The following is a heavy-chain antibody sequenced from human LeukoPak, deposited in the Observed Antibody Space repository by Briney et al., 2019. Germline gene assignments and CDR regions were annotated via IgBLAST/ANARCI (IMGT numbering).Heavy chain of an antibody. V-gene: IGHV1-18*01. CDR3: ARGDISSRGWLDP. Sequence: ASVKVSCEASGYSFASYGLSWVRQAPGQGLEWMGWISAYNGNTNYAQKVQGRVTMTTDTSTSTAYMELRSLRSDDTAVYYCARGDISSRGWLDPWGQGTLVTVSS. CDR2: ISAYNGNT. J-gene: IGHJ5*02. CDR1: GYSFASYG. D-gene: IGHD5-12*01.